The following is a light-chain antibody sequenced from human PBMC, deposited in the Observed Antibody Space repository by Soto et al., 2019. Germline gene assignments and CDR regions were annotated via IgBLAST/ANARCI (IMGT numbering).Light chain of an antibody. CDR2: GAS. Sequence: EVVMTQSPAILSVSPGERATLSCRASQSVSSSYLAWYQLKPGQAPRLLIYGASSRATGIPDRFSGSGSGTDFTLTISRLEPEDFAVYYCQQYGSSPPITFGQGTRLEIK. J-gene: IGKJ5*01. V-gene: IGKV3-20*01. CDR3: QQYGSSPPIT. CDR1: QSVSSSY.